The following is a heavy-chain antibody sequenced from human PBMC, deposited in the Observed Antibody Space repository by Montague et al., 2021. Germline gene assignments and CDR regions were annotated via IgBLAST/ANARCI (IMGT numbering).Heavy chain of an antibody. V-gene: IGHV4-61*01. CDR2: ICDGGSA. CDR3: AAYYYGGGGRGS. D-gene: IGHD3-22*01. J-gene: IGHJ5*02. CDR1: GDSVRCGIYH. Sequence: SETLSLTYSVSGDSVRCGIYHWGWIRQSPGKGLEWIGYICDGGSATYKTSLGSRVTMSLDTSSNQFSLNLRSATAADTAVYYCAAYYYGGGGRGSWGQGTLVTVSS.